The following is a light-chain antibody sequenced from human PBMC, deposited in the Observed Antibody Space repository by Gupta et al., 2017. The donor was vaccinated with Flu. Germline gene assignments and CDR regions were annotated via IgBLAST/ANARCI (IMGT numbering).Light chain of an antibody. V-gene: IGKV1-39*01. CDR3: QQSDSVPCT. Sequence: IQITHSPPSLSASVGDRVTITCRASQRISKYLNWYQQKPGKAPKLLIYTASSLKSGVPSRFSGSGSGTDFTLTISRLQPEDFATYYCQQSDSVPCTFGQGTKLEIK. CDR1: QRISKY. CDR2: TAS. J-gene: IGKJ2*02.